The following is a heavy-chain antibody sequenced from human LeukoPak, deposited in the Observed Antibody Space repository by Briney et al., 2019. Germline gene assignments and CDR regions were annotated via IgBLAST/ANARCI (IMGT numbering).Heavy chain of an antibody. CDR3: ARQRYCSSTSCSYGDWFDP. Sequence: SETLSLTCTVSGGSISSSSYYWGWIRQPPGTGLEWIGSIYYSGSTYYNPSLKSRVTISVDTSKNQFSLKLSSVTAADTAVYYCARQRYCSSTSCSYGDWFDPWGQGTLVTVSS. CDR2: IYYSGST. J-gene: IGHJ5*02. V-gene: IGHV4-39*01. D-gene: IGHD2-2*01. CDR1: GGSISSSSYY.